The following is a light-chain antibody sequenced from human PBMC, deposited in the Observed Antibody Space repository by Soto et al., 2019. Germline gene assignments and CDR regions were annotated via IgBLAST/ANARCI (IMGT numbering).Light chain of an antibody. J-gene: IGLJ2*01. CDR2: EVS. CDR3: SSYAGSNKV. CDR1: SSDVGGYNY. V-gene: IGLV2-8*01. Sequence: QSALTQPPSASGSPGQSVTISCTGTSSDVGGYNYFSWYQQHPGKAPHLMIYEVSQRPSGVPERFSGSKSGNTASLTVSGLQAEDEADYYCSSYAGSNKVFGGGTKVTVL.